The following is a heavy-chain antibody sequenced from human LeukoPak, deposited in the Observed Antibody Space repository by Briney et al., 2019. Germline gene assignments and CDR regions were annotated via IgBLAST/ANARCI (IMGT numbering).Heavy chain of an antibody. D-gene: IGHD3-9*01. CDR1: GYTLTELS. Sequence: GASVKVSCKVSGYTLTELSMHWVRQAPGKGLEWMGGFDPEDGETIYAQKFQGRVTMTRDTSISTAYMELSRLRSDDTAVYYCARGDVPLRYFDWFHPRGAFDIWGQGTMVTVSS. V-gene: IGHV1-24*01. CDR3: ARGDVPLRYFDWFHPRGAFDI. J-gene: IGHJ3*02. CDR2: FDPEDGET.